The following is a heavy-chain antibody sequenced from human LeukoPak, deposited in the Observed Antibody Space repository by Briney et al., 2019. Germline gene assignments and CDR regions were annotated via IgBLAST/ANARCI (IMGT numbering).Heavy chain of an antibody. V-gene: IGHV3-30*03. Sequence: GGSLRLSCAASGFTFSSYGMHWVRQAPGKGLEWVAVISHDGSNKYHADSVKGRFTISRDNSKNTLFVQMDSLRGEDTAVYYCARDRGGSGWYYLDYWGQGTLVTVSS. J-gene: IGHJ4*02. CDR1: GFTFSSYG. CDR3: ARDRGGSGWYYLDY. D-gene: IGHD6-19*01. CDR2: ISHDGSNK.